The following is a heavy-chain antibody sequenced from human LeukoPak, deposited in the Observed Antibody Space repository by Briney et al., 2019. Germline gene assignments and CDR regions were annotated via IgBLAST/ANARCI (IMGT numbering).Heavy chain of an antibody. CDR3: ARKPLPTAFDY. CDR1: GFTFSSYS. J-gene: IGHJ4*02. CDR2: IYYSGST. Sequence: GSLRLSCAASGFTFSSYSMNWVRQPPGKGLEWIGSIYYSGSTYYNPSLKSRATISVDTSKNQFSLKLSSVTAADTAVYYCARKPLPTAFDYWGQGTLVTVSS. D-gene: IGHD4-17*01. V-gene: IGHV4-39*07.